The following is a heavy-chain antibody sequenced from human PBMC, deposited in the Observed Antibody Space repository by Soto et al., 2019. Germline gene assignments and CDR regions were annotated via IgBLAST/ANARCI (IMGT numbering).Heavy chain of an antibody. CDR3: AKQGIEGAGTDYFDY. CDR2: ISHDGNNA. CDR1: GFIFRSYG. Sequence: QVQLVESGGGVVQPGKSLRLSCAATGFIFRSYGVHWVRQAPGKGLEWVALISHDGNNAYYADAVNGRFTISRDNAKNTVSLQMNSLRAEDTAVYYCAKQGIEGAGTDYFDYWGQGALVTVAS. D-gene: IGHD1-26*01. J-gene: IGHJ4*02. V-gene: IGHV3-30*18.